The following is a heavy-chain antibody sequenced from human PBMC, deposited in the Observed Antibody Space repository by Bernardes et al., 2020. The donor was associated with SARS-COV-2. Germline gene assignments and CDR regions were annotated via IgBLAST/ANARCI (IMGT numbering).Heavy chain of an antibody. J-gene: IGHJ4*02. Sequence: GESLKISCQGSGYSFTNYWIAWVRQMPGKGLEWMGVIYPRDSDTTYSPSFQGQVTISADKSISTAYLQWSSLRASDTAVYYCARGSGYYYFDYWGQGTLVTVSS. CDR2: IYPRDSDT. V-gene: IGHV5-51*01. CDR1: GYSFTNYW. CDR3: ARGSGYYYFDY. D-gene: IGHD3-22*01.